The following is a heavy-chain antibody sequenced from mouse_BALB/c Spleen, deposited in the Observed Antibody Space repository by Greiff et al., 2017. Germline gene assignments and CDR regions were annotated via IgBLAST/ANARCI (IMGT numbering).Heavy chain of an antibody. CDR1: GYTFTDYA. J-gene: IGHJ3*01. Sequence: VQLQPSGPELVRPGVSVKISCKGSGYTFTDYAMHWVKQSHAKSLEWIGVISTYSGNTNYNQKFKGKATMTVDKSSSTAYMELARLTSEDSAIYYCARGGYGSSYGGVFAYWGQGTLVTVSA. D-gene: IGHD1-1*01. CDR2: ISTYSGNT. CDR3: ARGGYGSSYGGVFAY. V-gene: IGHV1-67*01.